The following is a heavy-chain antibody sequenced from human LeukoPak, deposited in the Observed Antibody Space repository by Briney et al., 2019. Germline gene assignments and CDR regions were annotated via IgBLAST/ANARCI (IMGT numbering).Heavy chain of an antibody. D-gene: IGHD2-2*01. CDR1: GGSISSSSYY. CDR2: IYYSGST. V-gene: IGHV4-39*07. CDR3: ARAQDVYCSSTSCHYFDY. J-gene: IGHJ4*02. Sequence: SETLSLTCTVSGGSISSSSYYWGWIRQPPGKGLEWIGSIYYSGSTYYNPSLKSRVTISVDTSKKQFSLKLSSVTAADTAVYYCARAQDVYCSSTSCHYFDYWGQGTLVTVSS.